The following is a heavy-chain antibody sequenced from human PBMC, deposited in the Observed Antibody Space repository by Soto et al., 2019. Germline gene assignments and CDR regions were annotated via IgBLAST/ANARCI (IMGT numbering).Heavy chain of an antibody. V-gene: IGHV4-31*03. J-gene: IGHJ4*02. CDR2: IYYSGST. Sequence: SETLSLTCTVSGGSISSGGYCCVWIRQHPGKGLEWIGYIYYSGSTYYNPSLKSRVTISVDTSKNQFSLKLSSVTAADTAVYYCARSASTAMVWDIWGQGTLVTVSS. CDR3: ARSASTAMVWDI. CDR1: GGSISSGGYC. D-gene: IGHD5-18*01.